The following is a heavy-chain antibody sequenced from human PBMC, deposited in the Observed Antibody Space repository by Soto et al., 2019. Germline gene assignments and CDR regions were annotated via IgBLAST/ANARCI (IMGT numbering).Heavy chain of an antibody. D-gene: IGHD6-19*01. Sequence: QVQLVQSGAEVKKPGASVKVSCKASGYTFTGYYMHWVRQAPGQGLEWMGWINPNSGGTNYAQKFQGWVTMTRDTPIITAYMELCRLRSDDTAVYYCARVRWSSGWLDYRGQGTLVTVSS. CDR1: GYTFTGYY. CDR3: ARVRWSSGWLDY. V-gene: IGHV1-2*04. J-gene: IGHJ4*02. CDR2: INPNSGGT.